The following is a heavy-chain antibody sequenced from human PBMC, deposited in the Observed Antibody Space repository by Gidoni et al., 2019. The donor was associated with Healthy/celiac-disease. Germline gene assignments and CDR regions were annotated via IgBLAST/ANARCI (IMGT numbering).Heavy chain of an antibody. CDR2: IYWDDDK. D-gene: IGHD6-6*01. CDR1: GFSLSTSGVG. J-gene: IGHJ4*02. CDR3: ARTSIAARVDY. V-gene: IGHV2-5*02. Sequence: QITLTESGPTLLKPSQTLTLTCTCSGFSLSTSGVGVGWIRQPPGKALEWLALIYWDDDKRYSPSLKCRLTITNDTSKNQVVLTMTNMDPVDTATYYCARTSIAARVDYWGQGTLVTVSS.